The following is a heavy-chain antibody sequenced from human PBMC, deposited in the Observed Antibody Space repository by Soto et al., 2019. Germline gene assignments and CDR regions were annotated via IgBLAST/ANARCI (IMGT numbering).Heavy chain of an antibody. D-gene: IGHD1-1*01. J-gene: IGHJ6*02. V-gene: IGHV3-7*01. Sequence: VGSLRLSCADSGFTFSSYWMSWVRQAPGQGLEWVANVKYDGSQTYYVGSVKGRFTISRDNAKNSLYLQMNSLRAEDTAVYYCTRDFQGPLDYGMDVWGQGTTVTVSS. CDR2: VKYDGSQT. CDR3: TRDFQGPLDYGMDV. CDR1: GFTFSSYW.